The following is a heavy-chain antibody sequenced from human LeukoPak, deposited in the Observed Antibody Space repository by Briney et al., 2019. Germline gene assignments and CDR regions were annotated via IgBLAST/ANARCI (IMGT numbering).Heavy chain of an antibody. V-gene: IGHV4-34*01. J-gene: IGHJ6*02. Sequence: SETLSLTCAVYGGSFSGYYWSWIRQPPGRGLEWIGEIDHSGRTNSNASLKSRVTISVDMSKNQFSLRLSSVTAADTAVYYCAKGEKKSWPHYYYYGMDVWGQGTRSPSP. CDR2: IDHSGRT. CDR1: GGSFSGYY. CDR3: AKGEKKSWPHYYYYGMDV. D-gene: IGHD6-13*01.